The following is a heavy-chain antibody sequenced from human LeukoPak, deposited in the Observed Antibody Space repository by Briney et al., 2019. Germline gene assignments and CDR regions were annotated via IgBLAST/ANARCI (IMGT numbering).Heavy chain of an antibody. CDR1: GFNFTTYA. D-gene: IGHD3-3*01. J-gene: IGHJ4*02. Sequence: GGSLRLSCAASGFNFTTYAMSWVRQAPGKGLEGVSAVSDSGGSTYYADSVKGRFTISRDNSKNTLYLQMNSLRADDTAVYYCARDYDFWSGYFPAYWGQGTLVTVSS. V-gene: IGHV3-23*01. CDR2: VSDSGGST. CDR3: ARDYDFWSGYFPAY.